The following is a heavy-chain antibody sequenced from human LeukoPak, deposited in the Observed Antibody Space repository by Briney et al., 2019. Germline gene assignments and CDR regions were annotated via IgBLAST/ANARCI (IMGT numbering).Heavy chain of an antibody. Sequence: PSETLSLTCTVSSGSISSYYWSWIRQPAGKGLDWIGRIYTSGSTNYNPSLKSRVTMSVDTSKNQFSLKLSSVTAADTAVYCCALTLVRYSYEDYWGQGTLVTVSS. V-gene: IGHV4-4*07. CDR2: IYTSGST. CDR3: ALTLVRYSYEDY. D-gene: IGHD5-18*01. J-gene: IGHJ4*02. CDR1: SGSISSYY.